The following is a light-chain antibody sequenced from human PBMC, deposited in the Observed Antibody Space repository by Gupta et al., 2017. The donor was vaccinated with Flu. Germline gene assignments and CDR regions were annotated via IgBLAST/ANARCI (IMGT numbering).Light chain of an antibody. Sequence: SVTISCTGTSSDVGNYDYVSWYQQHPGKAPKLMIYGVTERPAGVPDRFSGSKSGNTASLTISGLQAEEEAFYYCCSYAGTFTFVFGGGTRLTVL. V-gene: IGLV2-11*03. CDR1: SSDVGNYDY. CDR3: CSYAGTFTFV. J-gene: IGLJ2*01. CDR2: GVT.